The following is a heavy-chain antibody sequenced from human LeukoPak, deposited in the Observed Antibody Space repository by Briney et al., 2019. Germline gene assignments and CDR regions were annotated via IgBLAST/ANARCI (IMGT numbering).Heavy chain of an antibody. CDR1: GYTSTSYA. V-gene: IGHV7-4-1*02. CDR2: INTNTGNP. J-gene: IGHJ5*02. CDR3: ARVPSSWYFGEDWFDP. D-gene: IGHD6-13*01. Sequence: ASVKVSCKASGYTSTSYAMNWVRQAPGQGLEWMGWINTNTGNPTYAQGFTGRFVFSLDTSVSTAYLQISSLKAEDTAVYYCARVPSSWYFGEDWFDPWGQGTLVTVSS.